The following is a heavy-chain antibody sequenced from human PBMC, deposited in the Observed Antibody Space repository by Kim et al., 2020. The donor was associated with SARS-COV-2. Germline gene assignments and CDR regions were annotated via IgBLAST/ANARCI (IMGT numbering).Heavy chain of an antibody. CDR3: ARGNGEQLVRTPRYFDY. CDR1: GGSFSGYY. J-gene: IGHJ4*02. Sequence: SETLSLTCAVYGGSFSGYYWSWIRQPPGKGLEWIGEINHSGSTNYNPSLKSRVTISVDTSKNQFSLKLSSVTAADTAVYYCARGNGEQLVRTPRYFDYWGQGTLVTVSS. D-gene: IGHD6-6*01. CDR2: INHSGST. V-gene: IGHV4-34*01.